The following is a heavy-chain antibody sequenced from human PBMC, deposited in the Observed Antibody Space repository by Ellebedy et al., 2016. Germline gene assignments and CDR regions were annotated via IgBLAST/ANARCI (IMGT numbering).Heavy chain of an antibody. CDR2: ISYDGSNK. Sequence: GGSLRLXCAASGFTFSSYGMHWVRQAPGKGLEWVAVISYDGSNKYYADSVKGRFTISRDNSKNTLYLQMNSLRAEDTAVYYCAKDVRNDYGGYWGQGTLVTVSS. J-gene: IGHJ4*02. V-gene: IGHV3-30*18. D-gene: IGHD4-23*01. CDR1: GFTFSSYG. CDR3: AKDVRNDYGGY.